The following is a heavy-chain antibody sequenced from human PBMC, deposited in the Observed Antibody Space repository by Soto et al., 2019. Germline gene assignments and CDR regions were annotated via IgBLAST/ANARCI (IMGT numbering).Heavy chain of an antibody. CDR3: AIEGGYSGYDYYYYYYGMDV. CDR1: GFTFSSYW. D-gene: IGHD5-12*01. Sequence: GGSLRLSCAASGFTFSSYWMSWVRQAPEKGLEWVANIKQDGSEKYYVDSVKGRFTISRDDAKNSLYLQMNSLRAEDTAVYYCAIEGGYSGYDYYYYYYGMDVWGQGTTVTVSS. V-gene: IGHV3-7*05. J-gene: IGHJ6*02. CDR2: IKQDGSEK.